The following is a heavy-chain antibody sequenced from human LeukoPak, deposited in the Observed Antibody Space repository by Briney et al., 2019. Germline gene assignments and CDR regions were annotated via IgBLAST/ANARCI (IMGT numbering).Heavy chain of an antibody. Sequence: GGSLRLSCAASGFTFSNYGMHWVRQAPGKGLAWVTFIRYDGSFKYYADSVKGRFTISRDNSKNTLYLQMNSLRAEDAAMYYCAKDKYSPFDYWGQGTLVTVSS. CDR2: IRYDGSFK. V-gene: IGHV3-30*02. J-gene: IGHJ4*02. D-gene: IGHD5-18*01. CDR1: GFTFSNYG. CDR3: AKDKYSPFDY.